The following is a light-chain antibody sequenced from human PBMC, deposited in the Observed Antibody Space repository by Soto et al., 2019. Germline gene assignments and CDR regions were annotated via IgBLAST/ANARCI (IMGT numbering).Light chain of an antibody. CDR1: SSDVGSYNL. V-gene: IGLV2-23*01. CDR2: EGS. Sequence: QSALTQPASVSGSPGQSITISCTGTSSDVGSYNLVSWFQPHPGKAPKLMIYEGSKRPSGVSNRFSGSKSGNTASLTISGLQAEDEADYYCCSYVSSNTLIFGGGTKLTVL. CDR3: CSYVSSNTLI. J-gene: IGLJ2*01.